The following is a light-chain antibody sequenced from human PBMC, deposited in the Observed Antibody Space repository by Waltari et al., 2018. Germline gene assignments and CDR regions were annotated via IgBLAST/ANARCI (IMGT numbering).Light chain of an antibody. CDR3: SSYTTTNTLV. V-gene: IGLV2-14*03. Sequence: QSALTQPASVSGSPGQSIAISCTGTSSDVGGDYYVSWYQHHPGKAPKLIIYNFFHRPSGISDRFSGSKSGNMASLTISGLQTEDEADYHCSSYTTTNTLVFGGGTKLTVL. J-gene: IGLJ3*02. CDR2: NFF. CDR1: SSDVGGDYY.